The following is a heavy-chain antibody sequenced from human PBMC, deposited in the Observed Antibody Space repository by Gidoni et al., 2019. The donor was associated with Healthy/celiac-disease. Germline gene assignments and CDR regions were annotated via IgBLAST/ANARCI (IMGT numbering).Heavy chain of an antibody. CDR1: GFPCIRSA. J-gene: IGHJ4*02. Sequence: EVPLLESGGGWVQPGGSLRLSCDAAGFPCIRSAMSWVRQAPGKGMECVSAISGSGGSTYYADSVKGRFTISRDNSKNTLYLQMNSLRAEDTAVYYCAKEKHDYVWGSYRHFDYWGQGTLVTVSS. CDR2: ISGSGGST. CDR3: AKEKHDYVWGSYRHFDY. V-gene: IGHV3-23*01. D-gene: IGHD3-16*02.